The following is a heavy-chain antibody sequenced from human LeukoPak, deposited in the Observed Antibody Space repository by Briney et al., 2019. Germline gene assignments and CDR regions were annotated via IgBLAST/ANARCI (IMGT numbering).Heavy chain of an antibody. CDR3: ARDYNYYASGSYHDY. D-gene: IGHD3-10*01. CDR2: IKQDGSEK. Sequence: GTLSLTCAVSGGSISSSNWCSWVRQPPGKGLEWEANIKQDGSEKYYVDSVKGRFTISRDNAKNSLYLQMNSLRAEDTAVYYCARDYNYYASGSYHDYWGQGTLVTVSS. CDR1: GGSISSSNW. J-gene: IGHJ4*02. V-gene: IGHV3-7*01.